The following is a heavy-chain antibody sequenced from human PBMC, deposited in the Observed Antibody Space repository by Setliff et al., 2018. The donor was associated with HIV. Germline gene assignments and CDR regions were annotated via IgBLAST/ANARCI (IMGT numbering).Heavy chain of an antibody. CDR1: GFTFSGYS. J-gene: IGHJ2*01. CDR3: VRDFKWLNWFFDL. Sequence: GGSLRLSCAASGFTFSGYSMNWVRQAPGKGLEWVASISRSSEDIYYADSIKGRFTISRDNAKYSLYLQMNNLRTEDTAVYYCVRDFKWLNWFFDLWGRGTLVTVSS. V-gene: IGHV3-21*06. D-gene: IGHD5-12*01. CDR2: ISRSSEDI.